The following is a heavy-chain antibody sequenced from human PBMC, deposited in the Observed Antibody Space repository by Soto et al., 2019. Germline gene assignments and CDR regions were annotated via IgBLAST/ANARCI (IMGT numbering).Heavy chain of an antibody. D-gene: IGHD3-22*01. J-gene: IGHJ4*02. CDR3: DRMIRKDDSNAYTFDY. CDR2: IYYTGTT. CDR1: GGSIRSGDDY. V-gene: IGHV4-30-4*01. Sequence: SETLSLTCTVSGGSIRSGDDYWSWIRQPPGKGLEWIGYIYYTGTTYYNPSLKSRLTISVDTSKNQLSLKLSSVTAADTAVYYCDRMIRKDDSNAYTFDYWGQXALVTVSS.